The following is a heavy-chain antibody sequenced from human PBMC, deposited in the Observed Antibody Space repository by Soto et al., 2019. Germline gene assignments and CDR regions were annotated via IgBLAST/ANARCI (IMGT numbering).Heavy chain of an antibody. V-gene: IGHV3-21*01. J-gene: IGHJ3*02. Sequence: GGSLRLSCAASGFSFSTYAMGWVRQAPGKGLEWVSAISGSRSYIYYADSVKGRFTISRDNAKNSLYLQMNSLRAEDTAVYYCARLQLGYDAFDIWGQGTMVTVSS. CDR2: ISGSRSYI. D-gene: IGHD6-6*01. CDR3: ARLQLGYDAFDI. CDR1: GFSFSTYA.